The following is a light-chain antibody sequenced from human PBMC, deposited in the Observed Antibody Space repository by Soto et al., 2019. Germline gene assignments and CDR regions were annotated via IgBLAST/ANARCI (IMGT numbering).Light chain of an antibody. CDR1: SSDVGGYNY. J-gene: IGLJ1*01. CDR3: SSYTSSSTA. Sequence: QSVLTQPPSVSGSPGQSITISCTGTSSDVGGYNYVSWXXKXXGXXXXLXXXXXXXRPSGVSNRFSGSKSGNTASLTISGLQAEDEADYYCSSYTSSSTAFGTGTKVTVL. CDR2: XXX. V-gene: IGLV2-14*01.